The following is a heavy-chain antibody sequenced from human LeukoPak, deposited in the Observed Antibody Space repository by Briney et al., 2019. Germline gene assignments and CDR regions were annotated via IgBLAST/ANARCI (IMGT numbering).Heavy chain of an antibody. CDR2: ISGSGGST. D-gene: IGHD1-26*01. J-gene: IGHJ4*02. CDR1: GFTFSSYA. Sequence: GGSLRLSCAASGFTFSSYAMSWVRQAPGKGLEWVSAISGSGGSTYYADSVKGRFTISRDNSKNTLYLQMNSLRAEDTAVFYCARENTYSGSYFKYYFDYWGQGTLVTVSS. CDR3: ARENTYSGSYFKYYFDY. V-gene: IGHV3-23*01.